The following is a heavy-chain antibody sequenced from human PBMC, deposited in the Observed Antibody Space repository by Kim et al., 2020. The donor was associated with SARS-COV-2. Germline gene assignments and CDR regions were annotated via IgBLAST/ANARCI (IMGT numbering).Heavy chain of an antibody. CDR2: IYSGGAT. V-gene: IGHV3-66*01. Sequence: GGSLRLSCAASGFSVSSNYMDWVRQAPGKGLEWVSVIYSGGATYYADSVRDRFTISRDHSKNTLYLQMNSLRAEDTAVYYCARELRINHPHIWFDPWGQGTLVTVSS. D-gene: IGHD2-15*01. CDR3: ARELRINHPHIWFDP. CDR1: GFSVSSNY. J-gene: IGHJ5*02.